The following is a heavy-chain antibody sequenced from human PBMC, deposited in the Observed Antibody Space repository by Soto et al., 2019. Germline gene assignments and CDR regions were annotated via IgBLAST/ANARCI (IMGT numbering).Heavy chain of an antibody. J-gene: IGHJ4*02. V-gene: IGHV4-34*01. CDR1: GGSFSIYY. CDR2: INHSGST. D-gene: IGHD3-9*01. Sequence: ETLSLNCAVYGGSFSIYYWSWIRQPPGKGLEWIGEINHSGSTNNNPSLKSRVTISVDTSKDQFSLKLSSVSAAETAVYYCARGRSLRYFDWFQGHYFDYWGQGTLVTVSS. CDR3: ARGRSLRYFDWFQGHYFDY.